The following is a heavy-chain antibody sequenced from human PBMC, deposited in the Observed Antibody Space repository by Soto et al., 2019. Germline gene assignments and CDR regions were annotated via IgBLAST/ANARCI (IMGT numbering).Heavy chain of an antibody. CDR1: GFSLSVYGVR. J-gene: IGHJ5*02. CDR2: IHWNDDK. V-gene: IGHV2-5*01. Sequence: SGPTLVNPTHTLTLTCSFSGFSLSVYGVRVIWFRQPPGETLEWLALIHWNDDKRYSPYLKSRLTITKDTSKNQVVLTLTNLDPLDTSTYFCAHTKDSSGFLTSWGQGILVTVSS. D-gene: IGHD3-22*01. CDR3: AHTKDSSGFLTS.